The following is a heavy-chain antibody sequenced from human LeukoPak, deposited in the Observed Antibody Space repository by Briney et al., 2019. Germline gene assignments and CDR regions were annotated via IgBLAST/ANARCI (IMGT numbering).Heavy chain of an antibody. V-gene: IGHV3-53*01. J-gene: IGHJ4*02. Sequence: GGSLRLSCAASGLSVSSTYMTWVRQAPGKGLEWVSVIYSGGGTNYADSLKGRFSISRDNSENTLYLQMNSLRAEDTAVYYCVGEGKYWGQGTLVTVSS. D-gene: IGHD4-17*01. CDR3: VGEGKY. CDR1: GLSVSSTY. CDR2: IYSGGGT.